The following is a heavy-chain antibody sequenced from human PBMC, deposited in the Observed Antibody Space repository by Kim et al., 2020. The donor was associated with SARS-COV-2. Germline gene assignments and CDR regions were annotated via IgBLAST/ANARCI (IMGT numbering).Heavy chain of an antibody. CDR3: ARASGSFVY. Sequence: SETLSLTCTVSGGSISSINYYWGWIRQPPGKGLEWIGSIYYTGTTYYNPSLKSRLTISVDTSKNQFSLKLTSVTAADTAVYYCARASGSFVYWGQGTLVTVSS. J-gene: IGHJ4*02. CDR2: IYYTGTT. CDR1: GGSISSINYY. D-gene: IGHD1-26*01. V-gene: IGHV4-39*01.